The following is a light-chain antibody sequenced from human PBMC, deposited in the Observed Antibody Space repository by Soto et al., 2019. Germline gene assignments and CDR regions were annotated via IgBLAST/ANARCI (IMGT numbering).Light chain of an antibody. Sequence: DIQLTQSPSFLSASVGDRVTITCRASQGISSSLAWYQQRAGKAPKLLIYAAPTLQSGAPSRFIGSGSGTEFARTISRLQPEDSATYYCQQLKSYPLTFGGGTKVEIK. J-gene: IGKJ4*01. V-gene: IGKV1-9*01. CDR3: QQLKSYPLT. CDR2: AAP. CDR1: QGISSS.